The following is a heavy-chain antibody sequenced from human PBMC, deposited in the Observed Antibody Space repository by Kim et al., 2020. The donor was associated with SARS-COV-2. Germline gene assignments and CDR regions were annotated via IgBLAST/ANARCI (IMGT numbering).Heavy chain of an antibody. Sequence: GGSLRLSCTASGFTFGDYAMSWFRQAPGKGLEWVGFIRSKAYGGTTEYAASVKGRFTISRDDSKSIAYLQMNSLKTEDTAVYYCTRDFSNYYGSGSYYGMDVLGQGTTVTVSS. J-gene: IGHJ6*02. CDR2: IRSKAYGGTT. CDR1: GFTFGDYA. CDR3: TRDFSNYYGSGSYYGMDV. D-gene: IGHD3-10*01. V-gene: IGHV3-49*03.